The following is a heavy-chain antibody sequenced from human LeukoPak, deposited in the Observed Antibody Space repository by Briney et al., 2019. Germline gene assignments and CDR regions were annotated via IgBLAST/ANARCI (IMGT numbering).Heavy chain of an antibody. CDR1: DDSITMYY. D-gene: IGHD3-10*01. CDR3: ARGRVSSSTWFSTYYYYFYMDV. CDR2: VDHTGST. Sequence: PSETLSLTCTVSDDSITMYYWTWIRQPPGKGLEWIGYVDHTGSTNFNPSLNGRVSISRDTSKNLFSLRLRSVTAADTAVYFCARGRVSSSTWFSTYYYYFYMDVWGKGTTVTVSS. V-gene: IGHV4-59*01. J-gene: IGHJ6*03.